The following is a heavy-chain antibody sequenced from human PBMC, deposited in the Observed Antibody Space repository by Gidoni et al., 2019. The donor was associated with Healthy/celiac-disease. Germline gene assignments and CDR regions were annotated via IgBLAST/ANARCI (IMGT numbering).Heavy chain of an antibody. V-gene: IGHV1-2*02. Sequence: QVPLVQSGAEGKKPGASVKFSCKASGYTFTGYYMHWVRQAPGQGLEGMGWINPNSGGTNYAQKFQGRVTMTRDTSISTAYMELSRLRSDDTAVYYCARDSATVTTKYDYWGQGTLVTVSS. D-gene: IGHD4-17*01. J-gene: IGHJ4*02. CDR2: INPNSGGT. CDR3: ARDSATVTTKYDY. CDR1: GYTFTGYY.